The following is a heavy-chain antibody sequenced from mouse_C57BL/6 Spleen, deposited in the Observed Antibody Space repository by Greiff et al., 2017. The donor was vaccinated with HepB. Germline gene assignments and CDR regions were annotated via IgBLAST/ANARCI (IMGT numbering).Heavy chain of an antibody. CDR3: APYDGSPPYAMDY. CDR1: GFNIKDYY. V-gene: IGHV14-1*01. J-gene: IGHJ4*01. Sequence: VQLQQSGAELVRPGASVKLSCTASGFNIKDYYMHWVKQRPEQGLEWIGRIDPEDGDTEYAPKFQGKATMTADTSSHTAYLQLSSLTSEDTAVYYCAPYDGSPPYAMDYWGQGTSVTVSS. CDR2: IDPEDGDT. D-gene: IGHD1-1*01.